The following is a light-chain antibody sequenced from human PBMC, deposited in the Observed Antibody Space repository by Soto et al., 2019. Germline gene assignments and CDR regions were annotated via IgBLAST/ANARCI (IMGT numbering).Light chain of an antibody. CDR1: QRISSY. V-gene: IGKV1-39*01. J-gene: IGKJ1*01. Sequence: DIQMTQSPSSLSASVGDRVTITCRASQRISSYLNWYQQKPGKAPKLLIYAASSLQSGVPSRFRGSGSGTDFTLTISRLEPEDFAVYYCQQYGKSPWTFGQGTRV. CDR3: QQYGKSPWT. CDR2: AAS.